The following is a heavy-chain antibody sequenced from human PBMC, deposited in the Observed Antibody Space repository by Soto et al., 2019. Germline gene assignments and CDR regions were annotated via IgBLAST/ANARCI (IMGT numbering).Heavy chain of an antibody. D-gene: IGHD5-12*01. CDR2: IIPILGIA. CDR1: GGTFSSYT. CDR3: AGYALDSGYDPGYFDY. J-gene: IGHJ4*02. Sequence: SVKVSCKASGGTFSSYTISWVRQAPGQGLEWMGRIIPILGIANYAQKFQGRVTITADKSTSTAYMELSSLRSEDTAVYYCAGYALDSGYDPGYFDYWGQGTLVTVS. V-gene: IGHV1-69*02.